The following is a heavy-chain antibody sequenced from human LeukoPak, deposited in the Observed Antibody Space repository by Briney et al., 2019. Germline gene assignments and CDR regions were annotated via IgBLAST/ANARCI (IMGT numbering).Heavy chain of an antibody. CDR1: GYTFTGYY. D-gene: IGHD6-19*01. J-gene: IGHJ6*02. CDR3: ARAPRLYLAVVDYYYYGMDV. V-gene: IGHV1-2*02. Sequence: GASVKVSRKASGYTFTGYYMHWVRQAPGQGLEWMGWINPNSGGTNYAQKFQGRATMTRDTSISTAYMELSRLRSDDTAVYYCARAPRLYLAVVDYYYYGMDVWGQGTTVTVSS. CDR2: INPNSGGT.